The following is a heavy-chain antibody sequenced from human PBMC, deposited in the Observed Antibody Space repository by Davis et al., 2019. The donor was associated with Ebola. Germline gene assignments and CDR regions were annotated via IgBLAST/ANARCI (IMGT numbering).Heavy chain of an antibody. J-gene: IGHJ6*04. CDR2: ISYDGSNK. D-gene: IGHD3-22*01. CDR1: GFTFSSYG. Sequence: GESLKISCAASGFTFSSYGMHWVRQAPGKGLEWVAVISYDGSNKYYADSVKGRFTISRDNAKNSLYLQMNSLRAEDTALYYCVKDRSGGLGGYLFGMDVWGKRTSVTVSS. CDR3: VKDRSGGLGGYLFGMDV. V-gene: IGHV3-30*18.